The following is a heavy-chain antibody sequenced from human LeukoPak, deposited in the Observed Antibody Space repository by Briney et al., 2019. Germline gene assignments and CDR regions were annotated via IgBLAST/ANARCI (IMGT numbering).Heavy chain of an antibody. J-gene: IGHJ3*02. D-gene: IGHD3-10*01. V-gene: IGHV1-24*01. Sequence: GVSVKVSCKVSGYTLTELSMHWVRQAPGKGLEWMGGFDPEDGETTYAQKFQGRVTMTEDTSTDTAYMELSSLRSEDTAVYYCATHLWFGDAFDIWGQGTMVTVSS. CDR2: FDPEDGET. CDR3: ATHLWFGDAFDI. CDR1: GYTLTELS.